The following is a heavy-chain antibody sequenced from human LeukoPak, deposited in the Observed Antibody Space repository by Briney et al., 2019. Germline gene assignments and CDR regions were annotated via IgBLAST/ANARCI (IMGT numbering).Heavy chain of an antibody. V-gene: IGHV4-34*01. CDR3: AKSSYSIFDY. Sequence: SETLSLTCVVNGGSFSGYYWSWIRQPPGKGLEWIGSIYHSGSTYYNPSLKSRVTISVDTSKNQFSLKLSSVTAADTAVYYCAKSSYSIFDYWGQGTLVTVSS. CDR1: GGSFSGYY. J-gene: IGHJ4*02. D-gene: IGHD5-18*01. CDR2: IYHSGST.